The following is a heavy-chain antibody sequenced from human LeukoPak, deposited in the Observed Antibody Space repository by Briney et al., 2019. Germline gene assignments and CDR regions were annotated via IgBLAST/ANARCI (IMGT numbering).Heavy chain of an antibody. V-gene: IGHV4-4*07. Sequence: SETLSLTCTASGGSISSYYWSWIRQPAGKRLEWIGRIYTSGGTNYNPSLKSRVTMSVDKSKNQFSLNLASLTDADAALYYCAGRGSSSGTFDIWGPGTFVIVSS. D-gene: IGHD2-2*01. CDR2: IYTSGGT. CDR1: GGSISSYY. CDR3: AGRGSSSGTFDI. J-gene: IGHJ3*02.